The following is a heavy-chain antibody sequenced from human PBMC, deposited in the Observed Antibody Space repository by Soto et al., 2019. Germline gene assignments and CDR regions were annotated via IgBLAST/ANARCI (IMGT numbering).Heavy chain of an antibody. D-gene: IGHD6-6*01. J-gene: IGHJ6*02. V-gene: IGHV5-10-1*01. CDR2: IDPSDSYT. Sequence: GESLKISCKCSGYSSTSYWVSWVRQRPVKGLEWMGRIDPSDSYTNYSPSFQGHVTISADKSISTAYLQWSSLKASETAMYYCARRLTSSLSGMDVWAQGTTVTVSS. CDR1: GYSSTSYW. CDR3: ARRLTSSLSGMDV.